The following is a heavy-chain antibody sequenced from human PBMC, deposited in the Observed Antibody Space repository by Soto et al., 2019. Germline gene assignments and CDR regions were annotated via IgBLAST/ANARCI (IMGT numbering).Heavy chain of an antibody. V-gene: IGHV3-21*04. CDR3: GKERRGRGWFVCNY. Sequence: PGGSLRLSCAASGFNFNSYTINWVRQAPGKRLEWLSSISSSGYIFSTDSVGGRFTISRDNSKDTLYLQMNSLRADDTAVYYCGKERRGRGWFVCNYWGQGIVVTVSS. CDR1: GFNFNSYT. CDR2: ISSSGYI. J-gene: IGHJ4*02. D-gene: IGHD6-19*01.